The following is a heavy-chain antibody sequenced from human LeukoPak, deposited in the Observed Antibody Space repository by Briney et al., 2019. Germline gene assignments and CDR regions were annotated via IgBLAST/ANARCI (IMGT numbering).Heavy chain of an antibody. J-gene: IGHJ4*02. CDR1: GFTFDDYA. D-gene: IGHD2-2*01. CDR2: ISWNSGSI. CDR3: AKDYCSSTSCYRVADHYFDY. V-gene: IGHV3-9*01. Sequence: PGRSLRLSCAASGFTFDDYAMHWVRQAPGKGLEWVSVISWNSGSIGYADSVKGRFTISRDNAKNSLYLQMNSLRAENTALYYCAKDYCSSTSCYRVADHYFDYWGQGTLVTVSS.